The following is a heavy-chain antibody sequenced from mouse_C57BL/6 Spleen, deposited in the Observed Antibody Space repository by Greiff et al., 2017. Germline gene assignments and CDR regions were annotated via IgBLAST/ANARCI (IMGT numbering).Heavy chain of an antibody. Sequence: QVQLQQPGAELVKPGASVKLSCKASGYTFTSYWMHWVKQRPGQGLEWIGMIHPNSGSTNYNEKFKSKATLTVDKSSSTAYMQLSSLTSEDSAVYYCARGDYDYSYWYFDVWGTGTTVTVSS. D-gene: IGHD2-4*01. CDR2: IHPNSGST. CDR1: GYTFTSYW. CDR3: ARGDYDYSYWYFDV. V-gene: IGHV1-64*01. J-gene: IGHJ1*03.